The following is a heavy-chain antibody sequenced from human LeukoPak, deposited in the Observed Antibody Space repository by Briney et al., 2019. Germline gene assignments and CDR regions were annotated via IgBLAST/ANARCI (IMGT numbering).Heavy chain of an antibody. V-gene: IGHV3-66*01. CDR3: VRAGWLPTRGDFDY. CDR2: IYGSGDT. CDR1: GFTFSDYY. D-gene: IGHD5-24*01. J-gene: IGHJ4*02. Sequence: PGGSLRLSCAASGFTFSDYYMSWVRQAPGKGLEWVSIIYGSGDTCYADSVKGRFTISRDNAKNTLHLQMNSLTAEDTAVYYCVRAGWLPTRGDFDYWGQGTLVTVSS.